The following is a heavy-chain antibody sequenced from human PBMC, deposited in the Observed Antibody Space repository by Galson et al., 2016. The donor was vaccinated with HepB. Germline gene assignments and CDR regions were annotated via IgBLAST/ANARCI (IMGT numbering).Heavy chain of an antibody. CDR1: GDSVSGNRAAA. CDR3: ARGTRNAFDY. J-gene: IGHJ4*02. Sequence: CAISGDSVSGNRAAAWNWFRQSPSRGLEWLGRTYYRSRWFYEYALSVTSRISISPDTSKNQFSLELNSVTPEDTAVYYCARGTRNAFDYWGRGTLVSVSS. D-gene: IGHD1-14*01. CDR2: TYYRSRWFY. V-gene: IGHV6-1*01.